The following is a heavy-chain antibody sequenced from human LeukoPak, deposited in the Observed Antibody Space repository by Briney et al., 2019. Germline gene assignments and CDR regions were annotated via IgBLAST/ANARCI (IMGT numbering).Heavy chain of an antibody. D-gene: IGHD3-3*01. J-gene: IGHJ4*02. CDR1: GYTFTGYY. V-gene: IGHV1-2*02. CDR3: ARDRRLYDFWSGPFDY. CDR2: INPNSGGT. Sequence: GASVKVSCKASGYTFTGYYMHWVRQAPGQGLEWLGWINPNSGGTNYAQKFQGRVTMTRNTSISTAYMELSRLRSDDTAVYYCARDRRLYDFWSGPFDYWGQGTLVTVSS.